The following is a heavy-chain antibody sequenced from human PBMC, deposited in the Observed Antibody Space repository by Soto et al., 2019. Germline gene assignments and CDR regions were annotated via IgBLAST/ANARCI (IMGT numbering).Heavy chain of an antibody. CDR1: GSYITSGDYH. J-gene: IGHJ4*02. CDR2: ISHRETT. D-gene: IGHD2-8*01. V-gene: IGHV4-30-4*01. CDR3: AGFGVGDRDDK. Sequence: SETLSLTCSVSGSYITSGDYHWTWIRQAPGKGLEWIVYISHRETTYYSPALKNRIIISSDFSMNQFSLRLNSVTAADTAVYFCAGFGVGDRDDKWGQGTLVTVSS.